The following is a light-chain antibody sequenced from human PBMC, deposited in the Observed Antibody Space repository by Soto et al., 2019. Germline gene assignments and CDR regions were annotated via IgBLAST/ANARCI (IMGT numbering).Light chain of an antibody. CDR3: GSYTSSSTPYV. CDR1: SSDVGGYNY. J-gene: IGLJ1*01. V-gene: IGLV2-14*01. CDR2: EVS. Sequence: QSVLTQPASVSGSPGQSITISCTGTSSDVGGYNYVSWYQLHPDKAPKLMVYEVSNRPSGVSNRFSGSKSGNTASLIISGLQAEDEADYYCGSYTSSSTPYVFGTGTKLTVL.